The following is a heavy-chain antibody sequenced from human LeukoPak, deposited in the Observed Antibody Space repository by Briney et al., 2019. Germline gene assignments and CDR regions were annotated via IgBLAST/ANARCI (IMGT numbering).Heavy chain of an antibody. Sequence: SETLSLTCTVSGGSISSYYWSWLRQPAGKGLEWIGRIYTSGSTNYNPSLKSRVTISVDKSKNQFSLKLGSVTAADTAVYYCARAYSSSWYLDYWGQGTLVTVSS. CDR3: ARAYSSSWYLDY. J-gene: IGHJ4*02. CDR2: IYTSGST. D-gene: IGHD6-13*01. V-gene: IGHV4-4*07. CDR1: GGSISSYY.